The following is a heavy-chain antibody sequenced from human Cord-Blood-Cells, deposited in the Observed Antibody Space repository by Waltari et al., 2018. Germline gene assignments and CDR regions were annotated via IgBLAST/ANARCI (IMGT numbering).Heavy chain of an antibody. D-gene: IGHD2-21*01. V-gene: IGHV6-1*01. CDR3: ARDRHFVGLTDRIVDY. CDR2: TYYRSKWYN. J-gene: IGHJ4*02. Sequence: WNWIRQSPSRGLEWLGRTYYRSKWYNDYAVSVKSRITINPDTSKNQFSLQLNSVTPEDTAVYYCARDRHFVGLTDRIVDYWGQGTLVTVSS.